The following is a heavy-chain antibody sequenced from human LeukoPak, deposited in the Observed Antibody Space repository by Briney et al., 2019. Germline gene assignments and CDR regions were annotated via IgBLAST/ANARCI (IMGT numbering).Heavy chain of an antibody. D-gene: IGHD3-22*01. V-gene: IGHV3-74*01. CDR1: GFTFSSYW. J-gene: IGHJ4*02. CDR3: ARSYDSSVHYFHPFDY. CDR2: IFSDGTGT. Sequence: QPGGSLRLSCAASGFTFSSYWMHWVRQAPGKGLVWVSRIFSDGTGTNYADSVKGRFTISRDNAKNTLYLQMNSLRAEDTAVYYCARSYDSSVHYFHPFDYWGQGTLVTVSS.